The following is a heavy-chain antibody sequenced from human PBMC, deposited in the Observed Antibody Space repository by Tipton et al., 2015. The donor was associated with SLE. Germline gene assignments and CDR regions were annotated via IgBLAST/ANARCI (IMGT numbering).Heavy chain of an antibody. CDR3: ARAGILTGYYPYFDY. J-gene: IGHJ4*02. V-gene: IGHV4-39*01. Sequence: TLSLTCTVSGGSISSSSFYWGWIRQTPGKGLEWIGGVYYSGFTYYTPSLKSRVTISLDMSENQFSLKLSSVTAADTAVYYCARAGILTGYYPYFDYWGQGNLVTVSS. D-gene: IGHD3-9*01. CDR1: GGSISSSSFY. CDR2: VYYSGFT.